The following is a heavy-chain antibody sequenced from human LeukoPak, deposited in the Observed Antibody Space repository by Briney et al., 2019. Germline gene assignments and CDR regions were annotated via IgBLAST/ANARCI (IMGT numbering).Heavy chain of an antibody. Sequence: GGSMRLSCAASGFTFGSYGMHWVRQAPGKGLEWVAIISYDGSDKYYADSVKGRFTISRDNSKNTLYLQMNSLTVEDTAVYYCAKGGAIDSWHYFDYWGQGTLVTVSS. D-gene: IGHD2-21*01. CDR2: ISYDGSDK. V-gene: IGHV3-30*18. CDR1: GFTFGSYG. J-gene: IGHJ4*02. CDR3: AKGGAIDSWHYFDY.